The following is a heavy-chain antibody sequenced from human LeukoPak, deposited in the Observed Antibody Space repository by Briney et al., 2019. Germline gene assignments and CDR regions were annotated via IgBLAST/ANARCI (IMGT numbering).Heavy chain of an antibody. D-gene: IGHD1-1*01. CDR2: TRNKADSYTT. V-gene: IGHV3-72*01. J-gene: IGHJ4*03. CDR3: ARSRSLNANFCY. Sequence: PGGSLRLSCAASGFTFSDYYMDWVRQAPGKGLEWVGRTRNKADSYTTDYAASVKGRFSISRDGSNTSLYLQMNSLKTEDTAVYYLARSRSLNANFCYWGQGNPGTGSS. CDR1: GFTFSDYY.